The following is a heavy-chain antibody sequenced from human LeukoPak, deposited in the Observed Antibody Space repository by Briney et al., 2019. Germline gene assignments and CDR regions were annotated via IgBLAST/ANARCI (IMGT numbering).Heavy chain of an antibody. CDR1: AFTLNGYW. D-gene: IGHD2-8*02. Sequence: GGSLRLSCAAYAFTLNGYWVQWVRQAPGEGLVWVSRIDPDGSTTNYAESVKGRFTTSRDNAKNTMYLQMNSLRAEDTALYYCTRVQAGRSGLMDVWGRGTTVTVSS. J-gene: IGHJ6*02. CDR3: TRVQAGRSGLMDV. CDR2: IDPDGSTT. V-gene: IGHV3-74*01.